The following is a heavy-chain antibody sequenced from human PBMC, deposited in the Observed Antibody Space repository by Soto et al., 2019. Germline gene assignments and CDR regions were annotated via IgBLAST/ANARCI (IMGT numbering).Heavy chain of an antibody. V-gene: IGHV3-23*01. Sequence: GGSLRLSCAASGFTFSSYAMSWVRQAPGKGLEWVSAISGSGGSTYYADSVKGRFTISRDNSKNTLYLQMNSLRAEDTAVYYCAKESAYYDYIWGSYRPIDYWGQGTLVTVSS. CDR3: AKESAYYDYIWGSYRPIDY. J-gene: IGHJ4*02. CDR1: GFTFSSYA. D-gene: IGHD3-16*02. CDR2: ISGSGGST.